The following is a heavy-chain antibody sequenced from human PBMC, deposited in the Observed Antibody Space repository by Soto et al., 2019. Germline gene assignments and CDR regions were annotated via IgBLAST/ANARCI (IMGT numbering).Heavy chain of an antibody. V-gene: IGHV1-8*01. CDR2: MNPNSGNT. CDR1: GYTFTSYD. D-gene: IGHD6-19*01. Sequence: ASVKVSCKASGYTFTSYDINWVRQATGQGLEWMGWMNPNSGNTGYAQKFQGRVTMTRNTSISTAYMELSSLRSEDTAVYYCARGDPYSPLAVAGFQHWGQGTLVTVSS. CDR3: ARGDPYSPLAVAGFQH. J-gene: IGHJ1*01.